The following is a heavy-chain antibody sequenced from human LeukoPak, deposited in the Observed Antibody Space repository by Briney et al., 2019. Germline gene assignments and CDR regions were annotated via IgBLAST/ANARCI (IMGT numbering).Heavy chain of an antibody. V-gene: IGHV4-59*01. D-gene: IGHD1-20*01. J-gene: IGHJ4*02. CDR3: ASSDITEDHNY. CDR2: IYYSGST. Sequence: SETLSLTCAVYGGSFSGYYWSWIRQPPGKGLEWIGYIYYSGSTNYNPSLKSRVTISVDTSKNQFSLKLSSVTAADTAVYYCASSDITEDHNYWGQGTLVTVSS. CDR1: GGSFSGYY.